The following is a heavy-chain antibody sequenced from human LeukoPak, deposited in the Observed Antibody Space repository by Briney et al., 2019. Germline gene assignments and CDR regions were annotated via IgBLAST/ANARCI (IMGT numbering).Heavy chain of an antibody. V-gene: IGHV4-59*01. J-gene: IGHJ4*02. CDR2: INYSGST. D-gene: IGHD4/OR15-4a*01. Sequence: PSETLSLTCTVSGVSISSYFWSWMRQPPGKGLEWIGYINYSGSTNYNPSLKSRVTISVDTSRNQLSLKLSSVTAADTAVYYCASVGANWDFLYWGQGTLVTVSS. CDR1: GVSISSYF. CDR3: ASVGANWDFLY.